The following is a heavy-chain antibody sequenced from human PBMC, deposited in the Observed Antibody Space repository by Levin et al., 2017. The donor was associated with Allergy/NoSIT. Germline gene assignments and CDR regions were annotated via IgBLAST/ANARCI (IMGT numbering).Heavy chain of an antibody. Sequence: ASETLSLTCTVSGGSISSSSYYWGWIRQPPGKGLEWIGSIYYSGSTYYNPSLKSRVTISVDTSKNQFSLKLSSVTAADTAVYYCARLRYCSSTSCYAGAFDIWGQGTMVTVSS. J-gene: IGHJ3*02. CDR3: ARLRYCSSTSCYAGAFDI. D-gene: IGHD2-2*01. CDR2: IYYSGST. CDR1: GGSISSSSYY. V-gene: IGHV4-39*01.